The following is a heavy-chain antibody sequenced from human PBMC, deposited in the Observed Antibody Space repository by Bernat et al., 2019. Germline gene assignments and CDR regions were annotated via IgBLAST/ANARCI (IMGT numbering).Heavy chain of an antibody. CDR2: ISGDGGST. D-gene: IGHD3-3*01. CDR1: GFTFDDYA. Sequence: EVQLVESEGGVVQPGGSLRLSCAASGFTFDDYAMHWVRQAPGKGLEWVSLISGDGGSTYYADSVKGRFTISRDNSKNSLYLQMNSLRTEDTALYYCAKDIRDFWSGYGGDNWFDPWGQGTLVTVSS. J-gene: IGHJ5*02. CDR3: AKDIRDFWSGYGGDNWFDP. V-gene: IGHV3-43*02.